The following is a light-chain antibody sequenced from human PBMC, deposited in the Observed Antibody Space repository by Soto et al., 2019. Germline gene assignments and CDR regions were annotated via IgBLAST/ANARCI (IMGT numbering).Light chain of an antibody. J-gene: IGKJ1*01. V-gene: IGKV1-5*02. CDR3: QQYNSYSSWT. Sequence: DIQMTRSPSTLSASGGARVTSICRASQSISSWLAWYQQKPGKAPKLLIYDASSLESGVPSRFSGSGSGTEFTLTISSLQPDDFATYYCQQYNSYSSWTFGQGIKVDI. CDR2: DAS. CDR1: QSISSW.